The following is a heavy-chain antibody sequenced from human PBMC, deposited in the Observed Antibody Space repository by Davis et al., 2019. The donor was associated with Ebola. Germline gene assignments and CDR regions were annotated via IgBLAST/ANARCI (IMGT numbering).Heavy chain of an antibody. V-gene: IGHV1-69*13. D-gene: IGHD2-2*01. CDR3: AREGAYCSSTSCYVDY. Sequence: SVKVSCKASGGTFSSYPISWVRQAPGQGLEWMGGIIPIFGTANYAQKFQGRVTITADESTSTAYMELSSLRSEDTAVYYCAREGAYCSSTSCYVDYWGQGTLVTVSS. CDR1: GGTFSSYP. J-gene: IGHJ4*02. CDR2: IIPIFGTA.